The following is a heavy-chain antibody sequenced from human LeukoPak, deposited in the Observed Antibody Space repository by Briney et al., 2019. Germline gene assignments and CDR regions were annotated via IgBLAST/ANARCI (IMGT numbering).Heavy chain of an antibody. D-gene: IGHD6-19*01. CDR2: ISAYNGNT. CDR1: GYTFTSYG. CDR3: ARLVAGTYFDY. J-gene: IGHJ4*02. Sequence: ASVKVSCKTSGYTFTSYGVSWVRQAPGQELEWMGWISAYNGNTDYAQKLQGRVTMTTDTSTSTAYMDLRSLRSDDTAVYYCARLVAGTYFDYWGQGTLVTVSS. V-gene: IGHV1-18*01.